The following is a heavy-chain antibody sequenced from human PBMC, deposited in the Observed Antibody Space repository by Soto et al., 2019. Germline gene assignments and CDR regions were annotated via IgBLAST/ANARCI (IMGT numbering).Heavy chain of an antibody. Sequence: SETLSLTCTVSNGSISPNYWSWIRQPPGKGLEWIGYIYYAGTTTYNPSLQSRVSISVDASKNEVSLKLTSVTAADTAVYFCARLGAYYQAMDSWGQGTLVTVSS. D-gene: IGHD3-22*01. V-gene: IGHV4-59*08. CDR1: NGSISPNY. J-gene: IGHJ1*01. CDR3: ARLGAYYQAMDS. CDR2: IYYAGTT.